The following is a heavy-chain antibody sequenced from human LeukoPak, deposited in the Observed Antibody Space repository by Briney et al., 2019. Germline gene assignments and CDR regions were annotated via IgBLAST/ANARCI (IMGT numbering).Heavy chain of an antibody. CDR1: GYTFTNYG. D-gene: IGHD6-13*01. J-gene: IGHJ4*02. V-gene: IGHV1-18*01. CDR3: ARVAAADYFDY. CDR2: INPYNGNT. Sequence: ASVKVSCKASGYTFTNYGISWVRQAPGQGLEWMGWINPYNGNTNYVQKLQGRVTMTTETSTSTAYMELRSLRSDDTAVYYCARVAAADYFDYWGQGTLVTVSS.